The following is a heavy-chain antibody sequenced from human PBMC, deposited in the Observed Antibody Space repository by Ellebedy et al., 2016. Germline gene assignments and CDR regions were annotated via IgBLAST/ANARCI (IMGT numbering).Heavy chain of an antibody. CDR1: GFTFSNFF. CDR3: ANRDDGYY. V-gene: IGHV3-23*01. J-gene: IGHJ4*02. CDR2: ISGSGGST. Sequence: GESLKISXAASGFTFSNFFMSWVRQAPGKGLEWVSAISGSGGSTYYADSVKGRFTISRDNSKNTLYLQMNSLRAEDTAVYYCANRDDGYYWGQGTLVTVSS. D-gene: IGHD4-17*01.